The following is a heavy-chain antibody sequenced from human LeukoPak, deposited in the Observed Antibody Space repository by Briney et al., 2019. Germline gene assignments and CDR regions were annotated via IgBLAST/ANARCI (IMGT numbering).Heavy chain of an antibody. Sequence: ASVKVSCKASGYTFTSYYMHWVRQAPGQGLEWMGIINPSGGSTSYAQKFQGRVTMTRDTSTSTVYMELSSLRSEDTAVYYCARDSMPDSPMVRGVIIYYYYYGMDVWGKGTSVTVSS. CDR1: GYTFTSYY. CDR3: ARDSMPDSPMVRGVIIYYYYYGMDV. J-gene: IGHJ6*04. CDR2: INPSGGST. V-gene: IGHV1-46*01. D-gene: IGHD3-10*01.